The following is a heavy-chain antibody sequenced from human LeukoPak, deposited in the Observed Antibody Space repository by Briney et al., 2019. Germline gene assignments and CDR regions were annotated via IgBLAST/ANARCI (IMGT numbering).Heavy chain of an antibody. D-gene: IGHD3-10*01. CDR2: IIPIFGTA. V-gene: IGHV1-69*13. J-gene: IGHJ6*04. Sequence: ASVKVSCKASGYTFTNYDINWVRQAPGQGLEWMGGIIPIFGTANYAQKFQGRVTITADESTSTAYMELSSLRSEDTAVYYCARDSSSLGMDVWGKGTTVTVSS. CDR1: GYTFTNYD. CDR3: ARDSSSLGMDV.